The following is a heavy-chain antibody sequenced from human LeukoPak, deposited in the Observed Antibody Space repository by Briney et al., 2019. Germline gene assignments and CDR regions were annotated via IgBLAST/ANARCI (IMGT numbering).Heavy chain of an antibody. CDR2: INGGGNAT. Sequence: PGESLRLSCAASGFAFSSFAMGWVRQPPGQGLEWVCTINGGGNATFYADSVKGRFTISRDNSKNTLHLHMDSLRPDDTAIYYCTKELHVAVAVADYYYFYMDAWGRGTAVTVSS. D-gene: IGHD6-19*01. J-gene: IGHJ6*03. V-gene: IGHV3-23*01. CDR1: GFAFSSFA. CDR3: TKELHVAVAVADYYYFYMDA.